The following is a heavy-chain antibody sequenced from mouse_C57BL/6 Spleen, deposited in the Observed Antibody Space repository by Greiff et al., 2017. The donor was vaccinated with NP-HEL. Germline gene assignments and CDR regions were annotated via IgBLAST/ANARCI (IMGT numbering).Heavy chain of an antibody. CDR1: GFSLSTFGMG. J-gene: IGHJ2*01. D-gene: IGHD1-1*01. V-gene: IGHV8-8*01. CDR2: IWWDDDK. Sequence: QVQLQQSGPGILQPSQTLSLTCSFSGFSLSTFGMGVGWIRQPSGKGLEWLAHIWWDDDKYYNPALKSRLTISKDTSKNQVFLKIANVDTADTATYYCARVSTVVALDYWGQGTTLTVSS. CDR3: ARVSTVVALDY.